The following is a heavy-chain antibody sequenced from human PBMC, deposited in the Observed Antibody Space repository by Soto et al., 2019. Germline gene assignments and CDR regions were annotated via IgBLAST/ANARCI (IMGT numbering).Heavy chain of an antibody. CDR3: VRALRNTAMVYPRFDP. J-gene: IGHJ5*02. Sequence: PSETLSLTCTVSGASVSTGAYYWGWVRQRPGRGLEWIGYVYESGYTYYNMSLKSRLTISLDRSNNQFSLGLTSVTAADTAVYYCVRALRNTAMVYPRFDPWGQGTLVTVSS. CDR1: GASVSTGAYY. V-gene: IGHV4-31*03. D-gene: IGHD5-18*01. CDR2: VYESGYT.